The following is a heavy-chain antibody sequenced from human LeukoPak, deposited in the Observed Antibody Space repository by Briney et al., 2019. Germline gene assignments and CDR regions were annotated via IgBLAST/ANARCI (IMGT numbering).Heavy chain of an antibody. CDR2: LHPDGSER. V-gene: IGHV3-7*01. CDR1: GFTFTQYW. CDR3: ARGGYSFDY. Sequence: GGSLRLSCVASGFTFTQYWMSWVRQAPGKGLEWVARLHPDGSERNYVGSVEGRFTVFGDNAKSSLFLQMHSLRVEDTAVYYCARGGYSFDYLGQGTLVTVPS. J-gene: IGHJ4*02. D-gene: IGHD5-12*01.